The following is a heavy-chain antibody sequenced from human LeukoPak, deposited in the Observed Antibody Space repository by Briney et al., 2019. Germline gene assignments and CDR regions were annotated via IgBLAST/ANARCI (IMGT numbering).Heavy chain of an antibody. J-gene: IGHJ4*02. V-gene: IGHV4-38-2*02. CDR2: INHSGST. Sequence: KPSETLSLTCTVSGYFISSGYYWGWIRQPPGKGLEWIGEINHSGSTNYNPSLKSRVTISVDTSKNQFSLKLSSVTAADTAVYYCARRSRGSVGATTEDYWGQGTLVTVSS. CDR3: ARRSRGSVGATTEDY. CDR1: GYFISSGYY. D-gene: IGHD1-26*01.